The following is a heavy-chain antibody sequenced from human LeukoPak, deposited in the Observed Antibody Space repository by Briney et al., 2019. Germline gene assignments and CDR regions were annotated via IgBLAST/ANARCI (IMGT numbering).Heavy chain of an antibody. CDR2: IIPILGIA. V-gene: IGHV1-69*04. J-gene: IGHJ4*02. CDR1: GGTFSSYA. D-gene: IGHD3-10*01. Sequence: SVKVSCKASGGTFSSYAISWVRQAPGQGLEWMGRIIPILGIANYAQKFQGRVTITADKSTSTAYMELSSLRSEGTAVYYCAREWGTMVRGVRVPNSLSLDYWGQGALVTVSS. CDR3: AREWGTMVRGVRVPNSLSLDY.